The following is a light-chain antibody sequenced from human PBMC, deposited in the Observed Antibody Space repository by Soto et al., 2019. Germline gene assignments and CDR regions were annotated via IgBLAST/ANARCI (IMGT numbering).Light chain of an antibody. V-gene: IGKV3-15*01. CDR2: GAS. CDR3: QQSNNWPQT. J-gene: IGKJ1*01. CDR1: QSVRSN. Sequence: EIVMTQSPATLSVSPGERATLSCRASQSVRSNLAWYQQKPGQAPRLLIFGASTRATGIPARFSGTGSGTEFTLTISSLQSEDFAVYYCQQSNNWPQTFGQGTKV.